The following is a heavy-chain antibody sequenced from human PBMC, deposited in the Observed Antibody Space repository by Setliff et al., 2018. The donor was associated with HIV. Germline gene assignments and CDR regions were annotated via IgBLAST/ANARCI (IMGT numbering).Heavy chain of an antibody. D-gene: IGHD6-13*01. CDR1: GGSISSHY. Sequence: SETLSLTCTVSGGSISSHYWSWIRQPPGEGLEWIGSIYYSGSTNYNPSLKSRVTISVDTSKNQFSLKLSSVTAADTAVYYCARGSSSWYYYYYYGMDVWGQGTTVTVSS. J-gene: IGHJ6*02. CDR3: ARGSSSWYYYYYYGMDV. CDR2: IYYSGST. V-gene: IGHV4-59*11.